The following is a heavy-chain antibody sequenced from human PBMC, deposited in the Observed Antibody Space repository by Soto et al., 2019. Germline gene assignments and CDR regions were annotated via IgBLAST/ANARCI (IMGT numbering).Heavy chain of an antibody. CDR3: ARAISLIMAAPAY. CDR1: GYTFRNYA. J-gene: IGHJ4*02. V-gene: IGHV1-18*04. D-gene: IGHD2-8*01. CDR2: LSPYNGNA. Sequence: GASVKVSGKTSGYTFRNYAISWVRQAPGQALEWMGWLSPYNGNANYTEKFQRRLPMPTDTSTTTPYMELPSLTSDDTAIYYCARAISLIMAAPAYWGPGTLVPVS.